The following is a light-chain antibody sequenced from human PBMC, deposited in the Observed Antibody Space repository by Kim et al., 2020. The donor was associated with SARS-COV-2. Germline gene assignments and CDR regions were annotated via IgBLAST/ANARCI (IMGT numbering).Light chain of an antibody. V-gene: IGLV1-47*01. CDR3: AVWDGSLSAWV. CDR1: SSNILTTY. CDR2: RDN. J-gene: IGLJ3*02. Sequence: GQSGTIPCSGGSSNILTTYGYWYQQLSGTAPKLLIYRDNQRPSGVPDRFSGSKSGTSASLAISGLQSEDEADYYCAVWDGSLSAWVFGGGTQLTVL.